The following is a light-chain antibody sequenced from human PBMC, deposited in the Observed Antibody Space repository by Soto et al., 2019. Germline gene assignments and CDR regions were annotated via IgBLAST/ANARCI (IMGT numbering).Light chain of an antibody. CDR2: GAS. CDR1: QSINSE. Sequence: EIVMTQSPATLSLSPGERAALSCRASQSINSELAWYQQKPGQPPRLLIYGASTRATGVPARFTGSESGSEFTLTNSGVQSEDFAVYYCQQGHNWPLTFGQGTRLEI. V-gene: IGKV3-15*01. J-gene: IGKJ2*01. CDR3: QQGHNWPLT.